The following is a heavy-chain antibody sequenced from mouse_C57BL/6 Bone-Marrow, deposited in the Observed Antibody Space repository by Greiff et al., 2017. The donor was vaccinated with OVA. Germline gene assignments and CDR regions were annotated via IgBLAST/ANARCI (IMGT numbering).Heavy chain of an antibody. D-gene: IGHD1-1*01. CDR1: GYAFSSSW. Sequence: QVQLQQSGPELVKPGASVKISCKASGYAFSSSWMNWVKQRPGKGLEWIGRIYPGDGDTNYNGKFKGKATLTADKSSSTAYMQLSSLTSEDSAVYFCARSPYYGRTMDYWGQGTSVTVSS. J-gene: IGHJ4*01. CDR3: ARSPYYGRTMDY. V-gene: IGHV1-82*01. CDR2: IYPGDGDT.